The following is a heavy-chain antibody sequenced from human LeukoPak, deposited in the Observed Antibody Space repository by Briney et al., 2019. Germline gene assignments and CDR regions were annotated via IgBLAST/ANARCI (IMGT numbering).Heavy chain of an antibody. CDR3: ARDSPLRDSSGYYSLDY. CDR1: GGSISSGGYY. Sequence: SETLSLTCTVSGGSISSGGYYWSWIRQPPGKGLEWIGYIYYSGRTYYNPSLKSRVTISVDTSKNQFSLKLSSVTAADTAVYYCARDSPLRDSSGYYSLDYWGQGTLVTVSS. V-gene: IGHV4-31*03. J-gene: IGHJ4*02. D-gene: IGHD3-22*01. CDR2: IYYSGRT.